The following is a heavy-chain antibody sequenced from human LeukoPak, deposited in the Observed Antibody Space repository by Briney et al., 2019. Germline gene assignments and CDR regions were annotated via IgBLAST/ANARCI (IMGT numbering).Heavy chain of an antibody. CDR3: ARIFIRNGYSSYFDC. V-gene: IGHV4-38-2*02. CDR1: GFSISSGHY. CDR2: VYQSGTT. D-gene: IGHD5-18*01. J-gene: IGHJ4*02. Sequence: SETLSLTCTVSGFSISSGHYWGWVRQPPGAGLEWIGSVYQSGTTYYNPSLKSRVTTSVDMSNNQFSLRLRPVTAADTAVYYCARIFIRNGYSSYFDCWGQGTLVTVSS.